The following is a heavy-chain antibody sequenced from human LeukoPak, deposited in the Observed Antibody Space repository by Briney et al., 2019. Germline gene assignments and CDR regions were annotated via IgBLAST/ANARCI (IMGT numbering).Heavy chain of an antibody. J-gene: IGHJ5*02. D-gene: IGHD2-2*01. CDR2: IIPIFGTA. Sequence: ASVKVSCKASGGTFSSYAISWVRQAPGQGLEWMGGIIPIFGTANYAQKFQGRVTITTDESTSTAYMELSSLRSEDTAVYYCARMEGYCSSTSCYGWFDPWGQGTPVTVSS. V-gene: IGHV1-69*05. CDR3: ARMEGYCSSTSCYGWFDP. CDR1: GGTFSSYA.